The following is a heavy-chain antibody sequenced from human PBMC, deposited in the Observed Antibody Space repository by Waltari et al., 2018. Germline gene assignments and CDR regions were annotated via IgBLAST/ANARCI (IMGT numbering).Heavy chain of an antibody. J-gene: IGHJ4*02. CDR2: IYYSGST. D-gene: IGHD2-8*02. CDR3: ARGGVSMVVYAFDY. V-gene: IGHV4-39*07. CDR1: GGSISSSSYY. Sequence: QLQLQESGPGLVKPSETLSLTCTVSGGSISSSSYYWGWIRQPPGKGLEWIGSIYYSGSTYYNPSLKSRVTISVDTSKNQFSLKLSSVTAADTAVYYCARGGVSMVVYAFDYWGQGTLVTVSS.